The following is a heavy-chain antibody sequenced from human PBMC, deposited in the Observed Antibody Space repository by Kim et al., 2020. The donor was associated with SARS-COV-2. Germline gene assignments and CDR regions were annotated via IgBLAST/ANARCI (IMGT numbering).Heavy chain of an antibody. Sequence: TNYNPSLKSRVTISVDKSKNQFSLKLSSVPAADTAVYYCAREGGWYGLDYWGQGTLVTVSS. D-gene: IGHD6-19*01. V-gene: IGHV4-4*02. CDR3: AREGGWYGLDY. CDR2: T. J-gene: IGHJ4*02.